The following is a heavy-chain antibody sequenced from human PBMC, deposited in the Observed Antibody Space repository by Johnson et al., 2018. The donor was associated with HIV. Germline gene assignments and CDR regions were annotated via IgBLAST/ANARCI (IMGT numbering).Heavy chain of an antibody. CDR2: ISGSGGST. V-gene: IGHV3-23*04. J-gene: IGHJ3*02. D-gene: IGHD2-2*01. Sequence: VQLVESGGGVVQPGRSLRLSCAASGFTFSSYAMHWVRQAPGKGLEWVSAISGSGGSTYYADSVKGRFTISRDNAKHSLYLQTNSLRAEDTSLYYCVRGGLGYQNIHDALDIWGQGTMVTVSS. CDR3: VRGGLGYQNIHDALDI. CDR1: GFTFSSYA.